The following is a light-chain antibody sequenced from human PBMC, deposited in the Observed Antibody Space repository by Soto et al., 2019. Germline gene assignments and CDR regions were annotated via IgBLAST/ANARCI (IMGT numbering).Light chain of an antibody. CDR3: QQYDGLPLT. CDR1: QDIISY. J-gene: IGKJ4*01. CDR2: DTS. V-gene: IGKV1-33*01. Sequence: DLQMTQSPSSLSASVGDRVTITCQASQDIISYLNWYQQKPGRAPKLLIYDTSKLETGVPSRFSGSGFGTDFTLTISRLQVEDVATYYCQQYDGLPLTFGGGTKVEIK.